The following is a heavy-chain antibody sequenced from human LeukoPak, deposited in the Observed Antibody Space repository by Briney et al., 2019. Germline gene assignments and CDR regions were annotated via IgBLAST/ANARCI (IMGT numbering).Heavy chain of an antibody. Sequence: PSETLSLTCTVSGGSISSYYWSWIRQPPGKGLEWIGYIYYSGSTNYNPSLKSRVTISVDTSKNLFSLKLSSVTAADTAVYYCARRRSCTSCYVTFDYWGQGTLVTVSS. V-gene: IGHV4-59*12. CDR2: IYYSGST. CDR3: ARRRSCTSCYVTFDY. J-gene: IGHJ4*02. CDR1: GGSISSYY. D-gene: IGHD2-2*01.